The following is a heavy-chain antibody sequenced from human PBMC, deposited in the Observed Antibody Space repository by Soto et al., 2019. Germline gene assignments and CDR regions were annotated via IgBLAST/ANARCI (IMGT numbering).Heavy chain of an antibody. Sequence: QVQLVQSGAEVKKPGSSVKVSCKASGGTFSSYAISWVRQAPGQGLEWMGGIIPIFGTANYAQKFQGRVTITADKSTRTASMELRSLRSEDTAVYYCAREALLTFGGGMSLMGVENGFDPWGQGTLVTVSS. CDR1: GGTFSSYA. D-gene: IGHD3-16*01. J-gene: IGHJ5*02. V-gene: IGHV1-69*06. CDR2: IIPIFGTA. CDR3: AREALLTFGGGMSLMGVENGFDP.